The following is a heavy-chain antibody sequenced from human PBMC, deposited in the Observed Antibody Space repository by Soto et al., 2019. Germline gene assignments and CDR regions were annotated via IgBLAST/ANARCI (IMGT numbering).Heavy chain of an antibody. Sequence: EVQLVESGGGLVQPGGSLRLSCEASGFTFRNYDMHWVRQGTGKGLEWVSGISAAGDPDYADSVEGRFTISRENAQNSFLLQMNSLRVGDAAVYYCARTDRDFYGLDVWGQGNRVIVS. CDR2: ISAAGDP. V-gene: IGHV3-13*05. CDR1: GFTFRNYD. J-gene: IGHJ6*02. CDR3: ARTDRDFYGLDV.